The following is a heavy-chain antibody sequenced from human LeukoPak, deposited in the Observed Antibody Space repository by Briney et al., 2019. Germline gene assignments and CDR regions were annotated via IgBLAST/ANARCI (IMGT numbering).Heavy chain of an antibody. CDR1: GLTFSSYA. CDR3: AKGSCSSTRCHPALDI. CDR2: ISGSGGST. D-gene: IGHD2-2*01. J-gene: IGHJ3*02. V-gene: IGHV3-23*01. Sequence: GGSLRLSCAASGLTFSSYAMSWVRQAPGKGLEWVSAISGSGGSTYYADSVKGRFTISRDNSKNTLYLQMNSLRAEDTAVYYCAKGSCSSTRCHPALDIWGQGTMVTVSS.